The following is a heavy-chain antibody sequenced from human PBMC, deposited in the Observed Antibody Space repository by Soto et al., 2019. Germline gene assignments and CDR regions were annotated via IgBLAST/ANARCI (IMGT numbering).Heavy chain of an antibody. D-gene: IGHD6-6*01. CDR1: GFTFSSYG. CDR2: ISYDGSNK. CDR3: AKDLGLLVYYYYGMDV. Sequence: GGSLRLSCAASGFTFSSYGMHWVRQAPGKGLEWVAVISYDGSNKYYADSVKGRFTISRDNSKNTLYLQMNSLRAEDMAVYYCAKDLGLLVYYYYGMDVWGQGTTVTVSS. V-gene: IGHV3-30*18. J-gene: IGHJ6*02.